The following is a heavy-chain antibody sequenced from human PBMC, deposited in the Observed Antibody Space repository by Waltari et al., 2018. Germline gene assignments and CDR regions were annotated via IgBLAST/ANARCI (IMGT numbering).Heavy chain of an antibody. V-gene: IGHV1-24*01. J-gene: IGHJ3*02. CDR2: VDPEDGET. CDR3: AKVGVTIFGVVPDAFDI. CDR1: GSTLTALT. D-gene: IGHD3-3*01. Sequence: QVRLVQPGAEVKRPGASVKVPCKVSGSTLTALTIHWVRQAPDKGLEWMGGVDPEDGETIYSQKFQGRGTMTEDTSTDTAYMELSSLRSEDTDVYYCAKVGVTIFGVVPDAFDIWGQGTMVTVSS.